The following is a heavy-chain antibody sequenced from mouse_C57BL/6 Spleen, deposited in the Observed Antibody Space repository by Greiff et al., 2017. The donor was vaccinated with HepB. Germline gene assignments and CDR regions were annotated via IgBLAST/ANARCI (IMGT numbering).Heavy chain of an antibody. D-gene: IGHD2-3*01. Sequence: EVQLQQSGAELVRPGASVKLSCTASGFNIKDDYMHWVKQRPEQGLEWIGWIDPENGDTEYASKVQGKATITADTSSNTAYLQLSSLTSEDTAVYYCTTGDGYYPYYFDYWGQGTTLTVSS. CDR2: IDPENGDT. J-gene: IGHJ2*01. V-gene: IGHV14-4*01. CDR1: GFNIKDDY. CDR3: TTGDGYYPYYFDY.